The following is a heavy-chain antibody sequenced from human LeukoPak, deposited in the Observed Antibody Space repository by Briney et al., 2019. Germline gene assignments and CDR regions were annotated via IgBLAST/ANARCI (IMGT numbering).Heavy chain of an antibody. V-gene: IGHV4-34*01. CDR2: INHSGST. Sequence: SETLSLTCAVYGGSFSGYYWSWIRQPPGKGLEWIGEINHSGSTYYNPSLKSRVTISVDTSKNQFSLKLSSVTAADTAVYYCARDGDPTSYYYDSSGYYNGGIDYWGQGTLVTVSS. CDR3: ARDGDPTSYYYDSSGYYNGGIDY. CDR1: GGSFSGYY. J-gene: IGHJ4*02. D-gene: IGHD3-22*01.